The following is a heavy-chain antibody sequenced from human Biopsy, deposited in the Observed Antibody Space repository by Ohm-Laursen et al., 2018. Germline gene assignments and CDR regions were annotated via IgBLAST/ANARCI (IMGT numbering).Heavy chain of an antibody. D-gene: IGHD2-2*01. CDR3: ARESALKWYQSLSYFNGMDV. CDR1: GLIFSDYY. V-gene: IGHV3-11*04. Sequence: SLRLSCAASGLIFSDYYMSWIRQAPGKGLEWIAYISARDGVVYYADSVKGRFTISRDNTNNSLYLQMNSLRAEDTAVYYCARESALKWYQSLSYFNGMDVWGQGTTVTVSS. CDR2: ISARDGVV. J-gene: IGHJ6*02.